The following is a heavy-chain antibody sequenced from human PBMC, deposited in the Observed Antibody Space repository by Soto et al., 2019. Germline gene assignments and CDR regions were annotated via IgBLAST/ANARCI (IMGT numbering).Heavy chain of an antibody. CDR1: GFTFSRDG. J-gene: IGHJ6*02. CDR3: AKGRHSSSSNVISYLYNGMDV. Sequence: QVQVVESGGGVVQPGRSLRLCCAGSGFTFSRDGMHWIRQAPGKGLEWVALISNDGNKKYYEDSVKGRFTISRDNSKNTLYLQLNSLRPVDTAVYYCAKGRHSSSSNVISYLYNGMDVWGQGTTVTVSS. CDR2: ISNDGNKK. V-gene: IGHV3-30*18. D-gene: IGHD6-13*01.